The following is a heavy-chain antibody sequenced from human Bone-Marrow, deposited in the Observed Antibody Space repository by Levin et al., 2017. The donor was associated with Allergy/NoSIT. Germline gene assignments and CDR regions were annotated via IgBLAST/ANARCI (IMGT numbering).Heavy chain of an antibody. Sequence: SQTLSLTCTVSGDSISRYYWSWIRPPPGKGLEWIGYIYYSGSTNYNPSLQSRVTISVDTSKNQFSLDLNFVTAADTAVYYCARDARTSPTRNYGMDVWGQGTTVTVSS. V-gene: IGHV4-59*01. CDR3: ARDARTSPTRNYGMDV. D-gene: IGHD1-7*01. CDR2: IYYSGST. CDR1: GDSISRYY. J-gene: IGHJ6*02.